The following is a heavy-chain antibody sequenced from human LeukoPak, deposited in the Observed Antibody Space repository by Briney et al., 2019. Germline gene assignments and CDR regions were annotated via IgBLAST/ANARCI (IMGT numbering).Heavy chain of an antibody. Sequence: SETLSLTCTVSGGSISSSSYYWGWIRQPPGKGLEWIGSIYYSGSTYYNPSLKSRVTISVDTSKNQFSLKLSSVTAADTAVYYCARLYCSSTSCYPDYFDYWGQGTLVTVSS. D-gene: IGHD2-2*01. CDR2: IYYSGST. CDR3: ARLYCSSTSCYPDYFDY. CDR1: GGSISSSSYY. V-gene: IGHV4-39*01. J-gene: IGHJ4*02.